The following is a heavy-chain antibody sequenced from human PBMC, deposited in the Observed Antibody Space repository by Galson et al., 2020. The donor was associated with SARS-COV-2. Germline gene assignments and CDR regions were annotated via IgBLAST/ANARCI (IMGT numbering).Heavy chain of an antibody. CDR1: GYTFTSYY. Sequence: ASVKVSCKASGYTFTSYYMHWVRQAPGQGLEWMGIINPSGGSTSYAQKFQGRVTMTRDTSTSTVYMELSSLRSEDTAVYYCARAGDPGYYDFWSGYSPSPLYYFDYWGQGTLVSVSS. D-gene: IGHD3-3*01. CDR2: INPSGGST. J-gene: IGHJ4*02. CDR3: ARAGDPGYYDFWSGYSPSPLYYFDY. V-gene: IGHV1-46*01.